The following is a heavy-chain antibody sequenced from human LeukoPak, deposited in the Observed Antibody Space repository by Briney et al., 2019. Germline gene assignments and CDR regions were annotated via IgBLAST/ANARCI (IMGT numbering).Heavy chain of an antibody. CDR3: ARGAQLLFSIGSWFDP. CDR2: ISSSGSTI. J-gene: IGHJ5*02. Sequence: GGSLRLSCAASGFTFSDYYMSWIRQAPGKGLEWVSYISSSGSTIYYADSVKGRFTISRDNAKNSLYLQMNSLRAEDTAVYCCARGAQLLFSIGSWFDPWGQGTLVTVSS. V-gene: IGHV3-11*01. CDR1: GFTFSDYY. D-gene: IGHD2-2*01.